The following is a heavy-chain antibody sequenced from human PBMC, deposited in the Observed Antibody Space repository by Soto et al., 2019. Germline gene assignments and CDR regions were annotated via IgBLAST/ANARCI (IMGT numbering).Heavy chain of an antibody. CDR2: ISYDGGNK. CDR1: GFTFRNYA. J-gene: IGHJ6*02. Sequence: QVQLVESGGGVVQPGRSLRLSCAASGFTFRNYAMHWVRQAPGKGLECVAVISYDGGNKFYRDYVKGRFTSSRENSKNTVYLQLNSLRYEDTAVYYCARGDREDIAVVIGVRPGEYGVDVWGQGTTVTVSS. D-gene: IGHD2-15*01. V-gene: IGHV3-30-3*01. CDR3: ARGDREDIAVVIGVRPGEYGVDV.